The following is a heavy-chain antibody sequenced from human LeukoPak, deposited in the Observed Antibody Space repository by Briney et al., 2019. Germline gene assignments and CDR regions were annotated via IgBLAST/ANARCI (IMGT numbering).Heavy chain of an antibody. D-gene: IGHD6-6*01. CDR2: ISYDGSNK. V-gene: IGHV3-30*04. J-gene: IGHJ4*02. Sequence: GGSLRLSRAASGFTFSSYAMHWVRQAPGKGLEWVAVISYDGSNKYYADSVKGRFTISRDNSKNTLYLQMNSLRAEDTAVYYCARDYSSSSRYFDYWGQGTLVTVSS. CDR1: GFTFSSYA. CDR3: ARDYSSSSRYFDY.